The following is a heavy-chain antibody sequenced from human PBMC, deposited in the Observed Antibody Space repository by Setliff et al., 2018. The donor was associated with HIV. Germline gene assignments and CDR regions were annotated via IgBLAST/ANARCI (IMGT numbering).Heavy chain of an antibody. Sequence: SETLSLTCTVSGGSISSSSYYWGWIRQPPGKGLEWIGYIYHSGGTYYTPSLQSRVTMSLDTSKNQFSLKLSSVTAADTAVYYCAKLGDSTGVYSYFDYWGQGMLVTVSS. V-gene: IGHV4-31*03. J-gene: IGHJ4*02. D-gene: IGHD7-27*01. CDR2: IYHSGGT. CDR1: GGSISSSSYY. CDR3: AKLGDSTGVYSYFDY.